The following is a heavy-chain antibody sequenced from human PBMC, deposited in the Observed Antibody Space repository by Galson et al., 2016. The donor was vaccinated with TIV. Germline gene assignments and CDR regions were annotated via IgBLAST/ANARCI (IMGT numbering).Heavy chain of an antibody. J-gene: IGHJ4*02. V-gene: IGHV1-18*01. CDR3: ARGPPIHFDF. Sequence: SVKVSCKASGYGFTTYGISWVRQPPGQGLEWMGWISPYNGDTNYAQKIQGRVTMTTDTSTSTAYLEVRSLKSDDTAVYFCARGPPIHFDFWGQGTLVSVSS. CDR1: GYGFTTYG. CDR2: ISPYNGDT.